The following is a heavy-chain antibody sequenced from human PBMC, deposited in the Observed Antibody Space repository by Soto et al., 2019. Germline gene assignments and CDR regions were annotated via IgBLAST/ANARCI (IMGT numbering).Heavy chain of an antibody. CDR1: GGSLSDYY. J-gene: IGHJ4*02. CDR3: ARAETAMALYYFDY. CDR2: INHSGST. D-gene: IGHD5-18*01. V-gene: IGHV4-34*01. Sequence: SETLSLTCAVYGGSLSDYYWSWIRQPPGKGLEWIGEINHSGSTNYNPSLKSRVTISVDTSKKQFSLKLSSVTAADTAVYYCARAETAMALYYFDYWGQGTLVT.